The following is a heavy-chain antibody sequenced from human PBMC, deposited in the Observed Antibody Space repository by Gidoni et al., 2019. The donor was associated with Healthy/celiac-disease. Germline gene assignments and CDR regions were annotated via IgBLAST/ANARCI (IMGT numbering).Heavy chain of an antibody. Sequence: QVQLQQWGAGLLKPSETLSLTCAVYGGSFSGYYWRWIRQPPGKGLEWIGEINHSGSTNDNPSIKSRVTISVETSKNQFSLKLSSVTAADTAVYYCARARGLEGGLRLGESPCWFDPWGQGTLVTVSS. J-gene: IGHJ5*02. V-gene: IGHV4-34*01. CDR1: GGSFSGYY. D-gene: IGHD3-16*01. CDR3: ARARGLEGGLRLGESPCWFDP. CDR2: INHSGST.